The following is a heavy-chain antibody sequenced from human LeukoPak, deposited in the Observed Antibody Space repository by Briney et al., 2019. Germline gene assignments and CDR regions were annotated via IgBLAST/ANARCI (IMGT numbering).Heavy chain of an antibody. CDR2: ISSNGGST. Sequence: GGSLRLSCAASGFTFSSYAMHWVRQAPGKGLEYVSAISSNGGSTYYANSVKGRFTISRDNSKNTLYLQMNSLRAEDTAVYYCAKGRDYGGNWNAFDIWGQGTMVTVSS. CDR1: GFTFSSYA. V-gene: IGHV3-64*01. D-gene: IGHD4-23*01. J-gene: IGHJ3*02. CDR3: AKGRDYGGNWNAFDI.